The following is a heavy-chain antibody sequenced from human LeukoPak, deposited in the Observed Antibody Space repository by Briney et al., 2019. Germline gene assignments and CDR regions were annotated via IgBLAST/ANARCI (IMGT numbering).Heavy chain of an antibody. V-gene: IGHV3-30*18. J-gene: IGHJ5*02. D-gene: IGHD6-13*01. Sequence: GRSLRLSCAASGFTFSSYGMHWVRHAPGKGLEWVAVISYDGSNKYYADSVKGRFTISRDNSKNTLYLQMNSLRAEDTAVYYCAKAGIAAAGFDPWGQGTLVTVSS. CDR1: GFTFSSYG. CDR2: ISYDGSNK. CDR3: AKAGIAAAGFDP.